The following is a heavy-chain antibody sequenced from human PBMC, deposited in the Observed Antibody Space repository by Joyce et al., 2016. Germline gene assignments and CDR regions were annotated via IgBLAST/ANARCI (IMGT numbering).Heavy chain of an antibody. V-gene: IGHV4-31*03. CDR1: GGSISSGVNY. D-gene: IGHD2-21*01. CDR3: ARYSDKSGDSYTVGTLDY. J-gene: IGHJ4*02. Sequence: QVQLQESGPGLVRPSQTLSLTCTVSGGSISSGVNYWSWIRQNPGKGLEWIGYIYKSGRSDLNPSLKSRVSISVDTSKNQFSLTLRSVTAADTAVYYCARYSDKSGDSYTVGTLDYWGQGTLVTVSS. CDR2: IYKSGRS.